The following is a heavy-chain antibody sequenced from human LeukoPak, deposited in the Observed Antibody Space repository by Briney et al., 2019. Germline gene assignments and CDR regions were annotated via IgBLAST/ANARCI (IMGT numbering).Heavy chain of an antibody. D-gene: IGHD2-2*02. CDR1: GGTFSSYT. J-gene: IGHJ3*01. V-gene: IGHV1-69*04. Sequence: GSSVKVSCKASGGTFSSYTISWVRQAPGQGLEWMGRIIPILGIANYAQKFQGRVTITADKSTSTAYMELSSLRSEDTAVYYCARDYIPGLDAFDFWEQGQLSPSLQ. CDR2: IIPILGIA. CDR3: ARDYIPGLDAFDF.